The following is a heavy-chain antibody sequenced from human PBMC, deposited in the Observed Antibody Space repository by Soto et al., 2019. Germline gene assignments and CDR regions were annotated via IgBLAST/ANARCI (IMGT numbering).Heavy chain of an antibody. CDR1: GFTFDDYA. CDR2: ISWNSGSI. V-gene: IGHV3-9*01. Sequence: EVQLVASGGGLVQPGRSLRLSCAASGFTFDDYAMHWVRPAPGKGLEWVSGISWNSGSIGYADSGKVRFTISRDNAKTSLYVQMNSLRAKDTALYYCAISYDSSGYWGPFDYWGQGTLVRVSS. CDR3: AISYDSSGYWGPFDY. J-gene: IGHJ4*02. D-gene: IGHD3-22*01.